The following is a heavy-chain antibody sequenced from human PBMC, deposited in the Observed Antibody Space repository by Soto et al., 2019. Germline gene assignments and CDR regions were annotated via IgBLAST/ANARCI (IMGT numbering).Heavy chain of an antibody. CDR3: AKDTHTGPYSGYDYFDY. CDR2: ISWNSGSI. D-gene: IGHD5-12*01. V-gene: IGHV3-9*01. J-gene: IGHJ4*02. Sequence: GGSLRLSCAASGFTFDDYAMHWVRQAPGKGLEWVSGISWNSGSIGYADSVKGRFTISRDNAKNSLYLQMNSLRAEDTALYYCAKDTHTGPYSGYDYFDYWGQGTLVTVSS. CDR1: GFTFDDYA.